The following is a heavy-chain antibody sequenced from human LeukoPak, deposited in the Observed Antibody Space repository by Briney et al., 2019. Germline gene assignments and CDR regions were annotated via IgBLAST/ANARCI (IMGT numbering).Heavy chain of an antibody. CDR2: IHSSGTT. CDR3: ARLKTTVTTYGLDV. CDR1: HYSINSGYY. J-gene: IGHJ6*02. D-gene: IGHD4-17*01. V-gene: IGHV4-38-2*02. Sequence: SETLSLTCTVSHYSINSGYYWGWIRQPPEKRLEWIASIHSSGTTYYNPTLKSRLTISVDTSKNQISLNLTSVTAADAAVYYCARLKTTVTTYGLDVWGQGTTVTVSS.